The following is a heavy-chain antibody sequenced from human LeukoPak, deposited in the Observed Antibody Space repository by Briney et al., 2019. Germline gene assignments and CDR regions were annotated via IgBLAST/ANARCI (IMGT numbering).Heavy chain of an antibody. J-gene: IGHJ4*02. CDR1: GFTFSTYT. V-gene: IGHV3-30*14. CDR2: ISYDGSNT. CDR3: ARGPSGYHNT. Sequence: PGGSLRLSCAASGFTFSTYTMRWVRQAPGKGLAWVALISYDGSNTYYADSVKGRFTISRDNSKNTLYLQMNSLRAEDTAVYYCARGPSGYHNTGGQGTLVTVSS. D-gene: IGHD5-12*01.